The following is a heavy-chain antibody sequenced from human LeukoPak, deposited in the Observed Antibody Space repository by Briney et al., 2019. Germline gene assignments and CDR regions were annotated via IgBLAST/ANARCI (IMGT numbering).Heavy chain of an antibody. Sequence: PSETLSPTCTVSGGSISSGGYYWSWIRQHPGKGLEWIGYVYYSGSTYYNPSLKSRVTISVDTSKNQFSLKLSSVTAADTAVYYCARDNDFWSGYYAHGAFDIWGQGQWSPSLQ. D-gene: IGHD3-3*01. J-gene: IGHJ3*02. CDR1: GGSISSGGYY. V-gene: IGHV4-31*03. CDR3: ARDNDFWSGYYAHGAFDI. CDR2: VYYSGST.